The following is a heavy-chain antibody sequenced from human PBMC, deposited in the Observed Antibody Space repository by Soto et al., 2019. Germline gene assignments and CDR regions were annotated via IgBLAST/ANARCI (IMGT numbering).Heavy chain of an antibody. CDR1: GFTFIYYG. Sequence: GGSLRLSCSASGFTFIYYGMHWVRHSPGQGLEWVAVMSYAGTYKYYADSVKGRFTISRDLSGNTLFLQMNSLRLEDTAVYFCAKEMYPRTVLDSSYGSFGSWGQGALVTVSS. J-gene: IGHJ4*02. CDR2: MSYAGTYK. CDR3: AKEMYPRTVLDSSYGSFGS. D-gene: IGHD5-18*01. V-gene: IGHV3-30*18.